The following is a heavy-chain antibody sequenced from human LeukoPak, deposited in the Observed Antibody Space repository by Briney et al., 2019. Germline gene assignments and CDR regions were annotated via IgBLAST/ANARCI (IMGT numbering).Heavy chain of an antibody. V-gene: IGHV1-2*06. CDR3: AKAKTIVGTFGFDY. Sequence: ASVKVYCKASGYTFTDYYMHWVRQAPGQGLEWVGRINPNSGGTNYAQKFQGRVTMTRDTSISTAYMELTRLTSDDTAVYYCAKAKTIVGTFGFDYWGQGTLVTVSS. J-gene: IGHJ4*02. CDR1: GYTFTDYY. CDR2: INPNSGGT. D-gene: IGHD2/OR15-2a*01.